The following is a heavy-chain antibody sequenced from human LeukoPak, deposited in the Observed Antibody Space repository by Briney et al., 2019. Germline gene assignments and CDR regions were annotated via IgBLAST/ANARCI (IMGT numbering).Heavy chain of an antibody. CDR3: ARNYYGSWSSDAFDV. J-gene: IGHJ3*01. D-gene: IGHD3-10*01. V-gene: IGHV1-18*01. Sequence: ASVKVSCKASGYTFTNYGITWMRQTPGQGLEWMGWISASNGNTNYAQRFQGRITMTTDTSTSTVYMELRSLTSDDTAVYYCARNYYGSWSSDAFDVWGQGASVVVSS. CDR1: GYTFTNYG. CDR2: ISASNGNT.